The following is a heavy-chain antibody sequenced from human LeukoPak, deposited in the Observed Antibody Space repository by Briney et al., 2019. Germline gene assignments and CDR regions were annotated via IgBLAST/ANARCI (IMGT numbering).Heavy chain of an antibody. CDR1: GFTFSTYA. CDR3: ARPLRGQVPEGFDY. CDR2: ISFDGKYK. Sequence: GGSLRLSCAVSGFTFSTYAMHWVRPAPGKGLEWLAVISFDGKYKFYADSVRGRFTISRDDSTNTLYLQMNSLRAEETAVYCCARPLRGQVPEGFDYWGQGTLVTVSS. J-gene: IGHJ4*02. V-gene: IGHV3-30*04.